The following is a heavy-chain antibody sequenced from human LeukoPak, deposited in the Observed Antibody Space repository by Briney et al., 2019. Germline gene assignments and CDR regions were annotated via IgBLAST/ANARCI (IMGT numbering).Heavy chain of an antibody. CDR2: ISYDGSNK. CDR3: ARDIAHNKYFDY. Sequence: GGSLRLSCAASGFTFSSYAMHWVRQAPGKGLEWVAVISYDGSNKYYADSVKGRFTISRNNSKNTLYLQMNSLRAEDTAVYYCARDIAHNKYFDYWGQGTLVTVSS. CDR1: GFTFSSYA. V-gene: IGHV3-30-3*01. D-gene: IGHD2-15*01. J-gene: IGHJ4*02.